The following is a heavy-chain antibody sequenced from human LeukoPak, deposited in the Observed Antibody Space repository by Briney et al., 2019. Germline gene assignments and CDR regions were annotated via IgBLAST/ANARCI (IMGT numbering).Heavy chain of an antibody. CDR2: INPNSGGT. V-gene: IGHV1-2*06. CDR1: GYTFTGYY. CDR3: ARGELYSGSQDY. Sequence: ASVKVSCKASGYTFTGYYMHWVRQAPGQGLEWMGRINPNSGGTNYAQKFQGRVTVTRDTSISTAYMELSRLRSDDTAVYYCARGELYSGSQDYWGQGTLVTVSS. J-gene: IGHJ4*02. D-gene: IGHD1-26*01.